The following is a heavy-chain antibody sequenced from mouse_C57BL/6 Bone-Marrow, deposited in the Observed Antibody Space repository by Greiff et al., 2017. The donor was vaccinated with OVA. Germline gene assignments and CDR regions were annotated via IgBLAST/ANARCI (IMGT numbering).Heavy chain of an antibody. V-gene: IGHV3-6*01. CDR3: ARNDYYSNYDYYAMDY. Sequence: ESGPGLVKPSQSLSLTCSVTGYSITSGYYWNWIRQFPGNKLEWMGYISYDGSNNYNPSLKNRISITRDTSENQFFLKLNSVTTEDTATYYCARNDYYSNYDYYAMDYWGQGTSVTVSS. CDR2: ISYDGSN. D-gene: IGHD2-5*01. J-gene: IGHJ4*01. CDR1: GYSITSGYY.